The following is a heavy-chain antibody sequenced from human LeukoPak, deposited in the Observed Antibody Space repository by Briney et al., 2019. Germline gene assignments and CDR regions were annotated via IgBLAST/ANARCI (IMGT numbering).Heavy chain of an antibody. J-gene: IGHJ4*02. CDR3: ARGFHFYASGTYSGAFDY. Sequence: PGGSLRLSCSASGFSVTSNHMSWVRQAPGKGLQWVSVIYSGGCTDYAGSVRGRFTISRDNSKNMLHLQMDNLRAEDTAAYYCARGFHFYASGTYSGAFDYWGQGTLVTVSS. CDR2: IYSGGCT. V-gene: IGHV3-53*01. CDR1: GFSVTSNH. D-gene: IGHD3-10*01.